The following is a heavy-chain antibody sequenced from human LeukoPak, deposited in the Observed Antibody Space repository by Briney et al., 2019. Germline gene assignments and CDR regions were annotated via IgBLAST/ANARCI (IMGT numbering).Heavy chain of an antibody. V-gene: IGHV1-46*01. CDR1: GYTFTSYY. D-gene: IGHD3/OR15-3a*01. CDR3: ARGGLPARSWFDP. J-gene: IGHJ5*02. Sequence: ASVKVSCKASGYTFTSYYMNWVPQAPGQGLEWMGIINPSSGRTTYAQKFQGRVTMTRDTSTSTVYMELTSLRSEATAVFYCARGGLPARSWFDPWGQGTLVTVSS. CDR2: INPSSGRT.